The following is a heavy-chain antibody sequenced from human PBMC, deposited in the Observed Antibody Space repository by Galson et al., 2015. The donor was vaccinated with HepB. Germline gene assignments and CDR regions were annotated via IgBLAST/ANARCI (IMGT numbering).Heavy chain of an antibody. CDR3: ARESGSSGTYSTFDY. Sequence: SVKVSCKASGYTFASYTIHWVRQAPGQGLEWMGWLNAANGDTHYSQRFQDTVTITRDTSASTVYMELSTLRSEDTAVYYCARESGSSGTYSTFDYWGQGTLVTVSS. CDR1: GYTFASYT. CDR2: LNAANGDT. V-gene: IGHV1-3*01. J-gene: IGHJ4*02. D-gene: IGHD3-10*01.